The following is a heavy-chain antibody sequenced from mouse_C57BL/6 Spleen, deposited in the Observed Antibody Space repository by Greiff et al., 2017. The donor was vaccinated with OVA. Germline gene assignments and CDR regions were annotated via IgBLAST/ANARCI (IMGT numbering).Heavy chain of an antibody. CDR2: IYPGSGNT. J-gene: IGHJ2*01. CDR3: ANNGPGD. CDR1: GYTFTDYY. V-gene: IGHV1-76*01. Sequence: QVQLQQSGAELVRPGASVKLSCKASGYTFTDYYINWVKQRPGQGLEWIARIYPGSGNTYYNETFTGKATLTAEKSSSTAYMQLSSLTSEDSAVYFCANNGPGDWGQGTTLTVSS.